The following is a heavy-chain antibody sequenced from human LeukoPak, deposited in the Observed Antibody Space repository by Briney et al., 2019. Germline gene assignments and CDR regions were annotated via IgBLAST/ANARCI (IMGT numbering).Heavy chain of an antibody. CDR3: ARDLGDGYGLFVY. J-gene: IGHJ4*02. V-gene: IGHV3-48*03. CDR1: GFTFSSYE. D-gene: IGHD5-24*01. CDR2: ISSSGSTI. Sequence: GGSLRLSCAASGFTFSSYEMNWVRQAPGKGLEWVSYISSSGSTIYYADSVKGRFTISRDNAKNSLYLQMNSLRAEDTAVYYCARDLGDGYGLFVYWGQGTLVTVSS.